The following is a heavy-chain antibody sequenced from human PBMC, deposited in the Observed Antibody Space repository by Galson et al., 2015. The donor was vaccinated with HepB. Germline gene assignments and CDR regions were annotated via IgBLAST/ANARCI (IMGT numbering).Heavy chain of an antibody. V-gene: IGHV3-48*01. J-gene: IGHJ4*02. Sequence: SLRLSCAASGFTFSSYSMNWVRQAPGKGLEWVSYISSSSSTIYYADSVKGRFTISRDNAKNSLYLQMNSLRAEDTAVYYCARGVVVTAIQGNYFDYWGQGTLVTVSS. CDR3: ARGVVVTAIQGNYFDY. CDR2: ISSSSSTI. D-gene: IGHD2-21*02. CDR1: GFTFSSYS.